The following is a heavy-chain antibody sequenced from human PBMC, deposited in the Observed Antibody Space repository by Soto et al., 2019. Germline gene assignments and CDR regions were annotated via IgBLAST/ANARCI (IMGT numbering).Heavy chain of an antibody. CDR3: AKGYSSGSGSGYFQH. CDR1: GFTFSSYA. CDR2: ISGSGGST. Sequence: GGSLRLSCAASGFTFSSYAMSWVRQAPGKGLEWVSAISGSGGSTYYADSVKGRFTISRDNSKNTLYLQMNSLRAEDTAVYYCAKGYSSGSGSGYFQHWGQGTLVTVSS. V-gene: IGHV3-23*01. J-gene: IGHJ1*01. D-gene: IGHD6-19*01.